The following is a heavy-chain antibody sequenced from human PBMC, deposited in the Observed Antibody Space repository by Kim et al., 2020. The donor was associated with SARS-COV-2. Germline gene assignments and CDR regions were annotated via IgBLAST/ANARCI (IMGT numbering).Heavy chain of an antibody. J-gene: IGHJ4*02. CDR2: ISSSSSTI. Sequence: GGSLRLSCAASGFTFSSYSMNWVRQAPGKGLEWVSYISSSSSTIYYADSVKGRFTISRDNAKNSLYLQMNSLRDEDTAVYYCARGGGITMIVVEYYFDYWGQGTLVTVSS. D-gene: IGHD3-22*01. CDR1: GFTFSSYS. CDR3: ARGGGITMIVVEYYFDY. V-gene: IGHV3-48*02.